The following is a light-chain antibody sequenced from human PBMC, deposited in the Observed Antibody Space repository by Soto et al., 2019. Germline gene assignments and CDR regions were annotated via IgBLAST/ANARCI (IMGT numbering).Light chain of an antibody. CDR3: QHYSRSVWT. V-gene: IGKV3-20*01. CDR2: GTS. J-gene: IGKJ1*01. CDR1: QSVSDNH. Sequence: EIVLTQSPGTLSLSPGERATLSCRASQSVSDNHLAWYQQKPGQAPRLVIYGTSRRATGIPDRFSGGGSGTDFTLTISRLEPEDFAVYYCQHYSRSVWTFGQGTKVEIK.